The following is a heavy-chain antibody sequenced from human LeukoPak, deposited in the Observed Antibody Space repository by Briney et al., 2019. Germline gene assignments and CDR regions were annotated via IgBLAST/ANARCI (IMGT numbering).Heavy chain of an antibody. J-gene: IGHJ4*02. V-gene: IGHV1-2*04. D-gene: IGHD3-9*01. CDR1: GYTFTGYF. Sequence: ASVKVSCKTSGYTFTGYFIHWVRQAPGQGLEWMGWINPDSGGTNYAQKFQGWVTMTRDTSISTAYMELSRLRSDDTAVYYCARTIVLRYFDWFFDYWGQGTLVTVSS. CDR2: INPDSGGT. CDR3: ARTIVLRYFDWFFDY.